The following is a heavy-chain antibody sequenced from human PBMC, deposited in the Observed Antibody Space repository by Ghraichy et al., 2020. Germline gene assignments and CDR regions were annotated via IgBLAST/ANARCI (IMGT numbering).Heavy chain of an antibody. CDR1: GGSISSYY. D-gene: IGHD6-13*01. J-gene: IGHJ4*02. V-gene: IGHV4-59*01. CDR2: VYYSGST. Sequence: SETLSLTCTVSGGSISSYYWSWIRQPPGKGLEWIGYVYYSGSTNYNPSVKSRVTISLDTSKKQFSLKLSSVTAADTAVYYCASPTGTGTGHFDYWGQGTLVTVSS. CDR3: ASPTGTGTGHFDY.